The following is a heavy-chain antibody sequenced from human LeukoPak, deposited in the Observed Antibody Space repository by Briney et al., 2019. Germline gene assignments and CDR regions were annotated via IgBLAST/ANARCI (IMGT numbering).Heavy chain of an antibody. CDR1: RFTFSNHW. D-gene: IGHD6-13*01. V-gene: IGHV3-74*01. CDR2: INSDGSSI. CDR3: ARRAAALGAFDY. J-gene: IGHJ4*02. Sequence: GGSLRLSCAASRFTFSNHWMHWVRQAPGNGLVWVSRINSDGSSISYADSVKGRFTISRDNAKNTLYLLMNSLRAEDTAVYYCARRAAALGAFDYWGQGTLVTVSS.